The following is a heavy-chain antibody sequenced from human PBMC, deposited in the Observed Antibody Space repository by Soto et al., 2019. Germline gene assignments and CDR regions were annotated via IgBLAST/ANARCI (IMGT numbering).Heavy chain of an antibody. CDR2: ISGSGGST. CDR1: GFTFSSYA. D-gene: IGHD3-16*02. Sequence: EVQLLESVGGLVQPGGSLRLSCAASGFTFSSYAMSWVRQAPGKGLEWVSAISGSGGSTYYADSVKGRFTISRDNSKNTLDLQMNSLRAEDTAVYYCAWFLTYYDYICGSYRVNYWGQGTLVTVSS. J-gene: IGHJ4*02. CDR3: AWFLTYYDYICGSYRVNY. V-gene: IGHV3-23*01.